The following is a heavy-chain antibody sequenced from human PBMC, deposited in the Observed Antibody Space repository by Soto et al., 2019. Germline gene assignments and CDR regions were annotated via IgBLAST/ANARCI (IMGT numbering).Heavy chain of an antibody. Sequence: QVQLVESGGGVVQPGRSLRLSCAASGFTFSSYAMHWVRQAPGKGLEWVAVISYDGSNKYYADSVKGRFTISRDNSKNTLYLQMNSLRAEDTAVYYCARDNWNYSPLDYWGQGTLVTVSS. CDR3: ARDNWNYSPLDY. D-gene: IGHD1-7*01. CDR2: ISYDGSNK. CDR1: GFTFSSYA. V-gene: IGHV3-30-3*01. J-gene: IGHJ4*02.